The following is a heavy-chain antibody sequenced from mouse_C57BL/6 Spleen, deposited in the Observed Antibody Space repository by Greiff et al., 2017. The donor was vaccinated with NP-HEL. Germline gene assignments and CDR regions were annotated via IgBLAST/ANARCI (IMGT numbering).Heavy chain of an antibody. CDR3: AREGGSGYFDY. CDR2: IDPSDSYT. J-gene: IGHJ2*01. D-gene: IGHD1-1*01. CDR1: GYTFTSYW. V-gene: IGHV1-69*01. Sequence: QVQLQQPGAELVMPGASVKLSCKASGYTFTSYWMHWVKQRPGQGLEWIGEIDPSDSYTNYNQKFKGKSTLTVDKSSSTAYMQLSSLTSDDSAVYYCAREGGSGYFDYGGQGTTLTVSS.